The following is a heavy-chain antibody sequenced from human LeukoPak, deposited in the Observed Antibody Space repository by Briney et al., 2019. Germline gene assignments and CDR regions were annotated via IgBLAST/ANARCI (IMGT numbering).Heavy chain of an antibody. Sequence: PGGSLRLSCAASGFTFSSYGMHWVRQAPGKGLEWVAVIWYDGSNKYYADSVKGRFTISRDNSKNTLYLQMNSLRAEDTAVYYCARDRRGSLGLFDYWGQGTLVTVSS. CDR3: ARDRRGSLGLFDY. V-gene: IGHV3-33*01. CDR1: GFTFSSYG. D-gene: IGHD5-12*01. J-gene: IGHJ4*02. CDR2: IWYDGSNK.